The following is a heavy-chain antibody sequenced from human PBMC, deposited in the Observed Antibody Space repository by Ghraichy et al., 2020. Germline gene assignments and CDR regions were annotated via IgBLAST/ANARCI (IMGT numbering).Heavy chain of an antibody. CDR2: IKEDGSQR. Sequence: LSLTCEASELSFSDYWMAWVRQAPGKGLEWVANIKEDGSQRYYKDSVKGRFTISKDDAKNLLFLQMNSLRVEDTAVYYCVRARPLQGAFFDYWGQGTLVPV. CDR1: ELSFSDYW. D-gene: IGHD3-16*01. V-gene: IGHV3-7*03. CDR3: VRARPLQGAFFDY. J-gene: IGHJ4*02.